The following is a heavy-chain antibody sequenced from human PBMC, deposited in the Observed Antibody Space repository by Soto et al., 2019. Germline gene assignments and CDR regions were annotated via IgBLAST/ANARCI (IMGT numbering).Heavy chain of an antibody. V-gene: IGHV1-69*06. CDR2: IIPIFGTA. D-gene: IGHD3-22*01. Sequence: SVKVSCKASGGTFSSYAISWVRQAPGQGLEWMGGIIPIFGTANYAQKFQGRVTITADKSTSTAYMELSSLRSEDTAVYYCARDQGYYDSSGYYYVGLGVDAFDIWGQGTMVTV. CDR1: GGTFSSYA. CDR3: ARDQGYYDSSGYYYVGLGVDAFDI. J-gene: IGHJ3*02.